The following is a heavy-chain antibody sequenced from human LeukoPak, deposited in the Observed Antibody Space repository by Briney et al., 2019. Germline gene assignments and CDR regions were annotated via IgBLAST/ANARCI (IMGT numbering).Heavy chain of an antibody. CDR1: GFPFGNYA. CDR3: VRGDWLDF. Sequence: PGRSLRLSCVAFGFPFGNYAMHWVRQTPGKGLEWVAGIPWNNDIITYADSVRGRFTVSRDNAKNSVYLQMDSLKPEDTALYHCVRGDWLDFWGQGTLVTVSS. J-gene: IGHJ5*01. D-gene: IGHD5-24*01. V-gene: IGHV3-9*01. CDR2: IPWNNDII.